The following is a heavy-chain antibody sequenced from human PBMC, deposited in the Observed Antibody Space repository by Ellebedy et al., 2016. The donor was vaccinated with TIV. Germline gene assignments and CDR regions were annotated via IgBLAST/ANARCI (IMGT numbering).Heavy chain of an antibody. Sequence: GESLKISCAAYEFTFSSYNMNWVRQAPGMGLEWVSSISAGSHQIYYADPVKGRFTISRDNANKSMYLQMSSLRSEDTAVYFCARDAGEGKDHFDLWGQGTMVTVSS. J-gene: IGHJ3*01. V-gene: IGHV3-21*01. CDR3: ARDAGEGKDHFDL. CDR2: ISAGSHQI. D-gene: IGHD2-15*01. CDR1: EFTFSSYN.